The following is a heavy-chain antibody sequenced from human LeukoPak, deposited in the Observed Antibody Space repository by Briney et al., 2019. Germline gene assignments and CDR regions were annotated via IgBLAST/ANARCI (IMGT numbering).Heavy chain of an antibody. CDR2: IYHSGST. D-gene: IGHD3-10*01. Sequence: PSETLSLTCAVSGGSISSGGYSWSWIRQPPGKGLEWIGYIYHSGSTYYNPSLKSRVTTSVDRSKNQFSLKLSSVTAADTAVYYCARDSMVRGVIIERWFDPWGQGTLVTVSS. CDR3: ARDSMVRGVIIERWFDP. J-gene: IGHJ5*02. CDR1: GGSISSGGYS. V-gene: IGHV4-30-2*01.